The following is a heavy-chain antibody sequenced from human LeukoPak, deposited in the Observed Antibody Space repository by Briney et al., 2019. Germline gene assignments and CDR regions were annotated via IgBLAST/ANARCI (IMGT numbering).Heavy chain of an antibody. V-gene: IGHV4-59*01. D-gene: IGHD2-21*01. Sequence: SETLSLTCTVSGGSIGADHWSWIRQPPGKGLEWIGYMSPSGSTNYNPSLKNRGTIFRDTSKNQFILKLSAVTAADTAVYYCAKDRSINAFDIWGQGTVVTVSA. CDR3: AKDRSINAFDI. CDR1: GGSIGADH. CDR2: MSPSGST. J-gene: IGHJ3*02.